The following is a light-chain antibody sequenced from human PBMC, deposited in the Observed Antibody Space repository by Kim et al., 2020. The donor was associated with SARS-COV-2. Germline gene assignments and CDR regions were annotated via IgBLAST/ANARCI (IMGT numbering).Light chain of an antibody. J-gene: IGLJ1*01. CDR1: GSTIGNYDF. V-gene: IGLV2-23*01. CDR3: CSYAGTATYV. Sequence: QSALTQPASVSGSHGQSITISCIGTGSTIGNYDFVSWYQHHPGKTPKLIIYEGTKRPPGVPNRFSGSKSGNTASLTISGLQAEDEDDYHCCSYAGTATYVFGPGTKVTVL. CDR2: EGT.